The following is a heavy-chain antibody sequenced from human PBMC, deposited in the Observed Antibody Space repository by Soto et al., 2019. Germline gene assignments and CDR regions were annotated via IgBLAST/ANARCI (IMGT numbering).Heavy chain of an antibody. J-gene: IGHJ6*02. CDR1: GGSISSYY. D-gene: IGHD5-18*01. V-gene: IGHV4-59*08. CDR3: ARHRGYSYYYYGMDV. Sequence: SETLSLTCTVSGGSISSYYWSWTRQPPGKGLEWIGYIYYSGSTNYNPSLKSRVTISVDTSKNQFSLKLSSVTAADTAVYYCARHRGYSYYYYGMDVWGQGTTVTVSS. CDR2: IYYSGST.